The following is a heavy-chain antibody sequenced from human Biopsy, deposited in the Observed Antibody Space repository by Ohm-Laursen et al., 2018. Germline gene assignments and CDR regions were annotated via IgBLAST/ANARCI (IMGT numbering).Heavy chain of an antibody. CDR2: IKHRGNT. V-gene: IGHV4-34*01. Sequence: GTLSLTCAVYGGSLSGYYWSWIRPTPRKGGGWVGEIKHRGNTHYKPSLDSRVAISADTSKNQFSLNLYPVTAADTAVYFCARGLPRIAPMVRGRRTWFDPWGQGTLVTVSS. CDR1: GGSLSGYY. CDR3: ARGLPRIAPMVRGRRTWFDP. D-gene: IGHD3-10*01. J-gene: IGHJ5*02.